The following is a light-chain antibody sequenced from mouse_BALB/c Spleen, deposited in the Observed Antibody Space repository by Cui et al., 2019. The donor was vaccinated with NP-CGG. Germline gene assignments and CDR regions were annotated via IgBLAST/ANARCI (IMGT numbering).Light chain of an antibody. J-gene: IGLJ1*01. CDR1: TGAVTTSNY. V-gene: IGLV1*01. CDR3: ALWYSNHWV. CDR2: GTN. Sequence: QAVVTQAYALTTSPGETVTLTCRSRTGAVTTSNYANWVQEKPDHLFTGLIGGTNNRAPGVPARFSGSLIGDKAALTITGAQTEDEAIYFCALWYSNHWVFGGGTKLTVL.